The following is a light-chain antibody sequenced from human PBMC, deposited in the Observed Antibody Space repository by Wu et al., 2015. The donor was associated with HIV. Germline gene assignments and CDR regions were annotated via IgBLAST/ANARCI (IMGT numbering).Light chain of an antibody. Sequence: EIVMTQSPRTLSVSPGDRATLSCWASQNVGTNVAWYQQKPGQAPRLLIYHTSIRATDIPARFGGSGSGTEFTLTISSMQSEDFAVYFCQQYNDWVWTFGQGTKVEIK. CDR2: HTS. CDR3: QQYNDWVWT. V-gene: IGKV3-15*01. J-gene: IGKJ1*01. CDR1: QNVGTN.